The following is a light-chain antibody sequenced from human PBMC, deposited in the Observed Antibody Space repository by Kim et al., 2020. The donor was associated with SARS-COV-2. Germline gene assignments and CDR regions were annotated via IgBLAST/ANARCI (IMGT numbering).Light chain of an antibody. J-gene: IGKJ1*01. CDR1: QSVRSSY. Sequence: EIVLMQSPGTLSLSPGEGATLSCRASQSVRSSYLAWYQQKPGQAPRLLIHGASSRATDIPDRFSGSGSGTDFTLTINRLEPEDFAVYYCQQYGTSPRTFGQGTKVDIK. V-gene: IGKV3-20*01. CDR2: GAS. CDR3: QQYGTSPRT.